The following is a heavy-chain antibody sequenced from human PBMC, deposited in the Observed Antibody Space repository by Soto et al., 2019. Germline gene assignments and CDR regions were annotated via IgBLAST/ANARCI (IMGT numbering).Heavy chain of an antibody. CDR2: ISSSSSYI. Sequence: EVQLVESGGGLVKPGGSLRLSCAASGFTFSSYSMNWVRQAPGKGLEWVSSISSSSSYIYYEDSVKGRFTISRDNAKNSLYLQMNSLRAEGTAVYYCARDGTIFGVVIPSGDYWGQGTLVTVSS. D-gene: IGHD3-3*01. V-gene: IGHV3-21*01. CDR3: ARDGTIFGVVIPSGDY. CDR1: GFTFSSYS. J-gene: IGHJ4*02.